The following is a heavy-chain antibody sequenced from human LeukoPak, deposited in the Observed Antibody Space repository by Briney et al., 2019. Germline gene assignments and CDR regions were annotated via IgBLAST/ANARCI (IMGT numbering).Heavy chain of an antibody. CDR2: INHSGST. CDR3: ARGRGSINPRVDY. V-gene: IGHV4-34*01. CDR1: GGSFSGYY. Sequence: KTSETLSLTCAVYGGSFSGYYWSWIRQPPGKGLEWIGEINHSGSTNYNLSLKSRVTISVDTYKNQFSLKLSSVTAADTAVYYCARGRGSINPRVDYWGQGTLVTVSS. D-gene: IGHD2-15*01. J-gene: IGHJ4*02.